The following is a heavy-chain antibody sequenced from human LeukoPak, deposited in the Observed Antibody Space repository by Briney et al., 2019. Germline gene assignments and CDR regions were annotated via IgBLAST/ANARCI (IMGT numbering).Heavy chain of an antibody. J-gene: IGHJ4*02. V-gene: IGHV4-34*01. Sequence: SETLSLTCAVYGGSFSGYYWSWIRQPPGKGREWIGEINHSGSTNYNPSLKSRVTISVDTSKNQFSLKLSSVTAADTAVYYWARGRRWLQSLGLFDYWGQGTLVTVSS. CDR3: ARGRRWLQSLGLFDY. CDR2: INHSGST. CDR1: GGSFSGYY. D-gene: IGHD5-24*01.